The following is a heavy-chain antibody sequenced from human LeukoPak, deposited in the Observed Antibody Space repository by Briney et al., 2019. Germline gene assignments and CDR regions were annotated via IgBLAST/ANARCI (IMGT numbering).Heavy chain of an antibody. J-gene: IGHJ4*02. CDR3: ARVRITMIVPEYFDF. D-gene: IGHD3-22*01. V-gene: IGHV4-59*12. Sequence: KPSETLSLTCTVSGGSISSYYWSWIRQPPGKGLEWIGYIYYSGSTNYNPSLKSRVTISVDTSKNQFSLKLSSVTAADTAVYYCARVRITMIVPEYFDFWGQGTLVTVSS. CDR2: IYYSGST. CDR1: GGSISSYY.